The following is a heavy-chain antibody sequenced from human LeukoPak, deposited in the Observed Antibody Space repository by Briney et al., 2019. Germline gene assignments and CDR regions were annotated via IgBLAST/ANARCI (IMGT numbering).Heavy chain of an antibody. CDR1: KFTFYDYY. J-gene: IGHJ4*02. CDR2: ICSISSTM. D-gene: IGHD4-23*01. Sequence: PGVSLRLSCAASKFTFYDYYMRCLRQAPGRGGVGFSYICSISSTMYYADSVKGRFTISRDTAKNSLYLQMNSLRAEYTAIYYCARCGGGLPCDFDYWGQGTLVTVSS. V-gene: IGHV3-11*04. CDR3: ARCGGGLPCDFDY.